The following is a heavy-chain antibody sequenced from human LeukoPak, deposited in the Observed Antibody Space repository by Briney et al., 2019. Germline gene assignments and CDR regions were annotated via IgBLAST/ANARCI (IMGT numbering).Heavy chain of an antibody. J-gene: IGHJ5*02. CDR3: ARNSPRDVAGRQFLPGVLSLLSQCDNCFDP. D-gene: IGHD7-27*01. Sequence: GASVKVSCKASGYTFTNYGISWVRQAPGQGLEWMGWINTYNGNTNYAQKFQGRVTMTTDTSTSTAYMELRSQRSDDTAVYYCARNSPRDVAGRQFLPGVLSLLSQCDNCFDPWGQGTLVSVSS. CDR2: INTYNGNT. V-gene: IGHV1-18*04. CDR1: GYTFTNYG.